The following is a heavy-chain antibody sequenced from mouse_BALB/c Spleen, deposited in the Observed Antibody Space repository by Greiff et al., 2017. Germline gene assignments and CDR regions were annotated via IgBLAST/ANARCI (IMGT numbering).Heavy chain of an antibody. Sequence: QVQLQQSGAELVKPGASVKLSCKASGYTFTSYWMHWVKQRPGQGLEWIGEINPSNGRTNYNEKFKSKATLTVDKSSSTAYMQLSSLTSEDSAVYYCARGYGSAWFAYWGQGTLVTVSA. J-gene: IGHJ3*01. D-gene: IGHD2-2*01. CDR3: ARGYGSAWFAY. V-gene: IGHV1S81*02. CDR2: INPSNGRT. CDR1: GYTFTSYW.